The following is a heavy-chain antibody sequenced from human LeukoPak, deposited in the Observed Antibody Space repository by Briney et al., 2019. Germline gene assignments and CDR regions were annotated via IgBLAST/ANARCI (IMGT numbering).Heavy chain of an antibody. CDR1: GYTFTGYY. D-gene: IGHD3-10*01. V-gene: IGHV1-2*02. CDR2: INPNSGGT. Sequence: GASVKVSCKASGYTFTGYYMHWVRQAPGQGLEWMGWINPNSGGTNYAQKFQGRVTMTRDTSISTAYMELSRLRSDDTAVYYCARDIEWFGELSGAFDIWGQGTMVTVSS. CDR3: ARDIEWFGELSGAFDI. J-gene: IGHJ3*02.